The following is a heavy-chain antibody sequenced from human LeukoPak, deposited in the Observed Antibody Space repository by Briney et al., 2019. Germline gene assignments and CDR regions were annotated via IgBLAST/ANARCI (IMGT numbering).Heavy chain of an antibody. V-gene: IGHV4-30-2*01. Sequence: PSQTLSLTCTVSGGSISSGGYYWSWIRQPPGKGLEWIGYIYHSGSTYYNPSLKSRVTISVDRSKNQFSLKLSSVTAADTAVYYCARAVGASAFDIWGQGTMVTVSS. J-gene: IGHJ3*02. D-gene: IGHD1-26*01. CDR1: GGSISSGGYY. CDR2: IYHSGST. CDR3: ARAVGASAFDI.